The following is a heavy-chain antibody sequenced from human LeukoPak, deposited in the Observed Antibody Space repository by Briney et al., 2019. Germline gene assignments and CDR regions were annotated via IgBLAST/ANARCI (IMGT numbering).Heavy chain of an antibody. CDR3: ARYNGNTGFDP. CDR2: IRYSGHT. V-gene: IGHV4-61*01. J-gene: IGHJ5*02. Sequence: SETLSLTCTVSGDSVSSDRYYWTWIRQSPGKGLEWIAYIRYSGHTNYNPSLNSRVTISLDTSKNQFSLRLSSVTAADTAVYYRARYNGNTGFDPGAKEPLVPVSS. D-gene: IGHD1-1*01. CDR1: GDSVSSDRYY.